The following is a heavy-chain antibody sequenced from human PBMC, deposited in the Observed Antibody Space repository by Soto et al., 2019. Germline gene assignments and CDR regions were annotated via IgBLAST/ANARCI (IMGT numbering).Heavy chain of an antibody. CDR3: ARYYFASGSYSNLFDY. Sequence: QVQLQESGPGLVNPSQTLSLTCTVSGGSNASGGFYCSWIRQNPGKGLEWIAYMHYSGSTYYNPSLKSRVTISLDTSKNQFSLSLSSVTAADTAVYYCARYYFASGSYSNLFDYWGQGILVTVSS. CDR2: MHYSGST. V-gene: IGHV4-31*03. J-gene: IGHJ4*02. D-gene: IGHD3-10*01. CDR1: GGSNASGGFY.